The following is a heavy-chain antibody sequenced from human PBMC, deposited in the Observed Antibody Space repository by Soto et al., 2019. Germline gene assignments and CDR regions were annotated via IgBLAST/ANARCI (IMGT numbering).Heavy chain of an antibody. Sequence: EVQLVESGGGLDQPGGSLRLSCAASGFAFSSHWMHWVRQAAGKGLVWVSRIKSDGSTTTYADSVKVRFTISRDNAKNTLYLQMNSLRAEDTAVYYCARGGTSSRFRGFDYWGQGTLVTVSS. J-gene: IGHJ4*02. CDR1: GFAFSSHW. V-gene: IGHV3-74*03. CDR2: IKSDGSTT. D-gene: IGHD6-13*01. CDR3: ARGGTSSRFRGFDY.